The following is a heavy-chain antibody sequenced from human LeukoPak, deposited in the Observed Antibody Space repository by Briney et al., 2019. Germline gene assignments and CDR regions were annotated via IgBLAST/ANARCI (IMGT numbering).Heavy chain of an antibody. CDR3: VRRDNTGWNYFDH. V-gene: IGHV4-59*08. J-gene: IGHJ4*02. Sequence: SETLSLTCTVSGGSINSHYWSWIRQPPGKGLQWIGDIYYSERTNYNPSLRSRVTISVDTSKNQLSLKLTSVLAADTAMYYCVRRDNTGWNYFDHWGQGILVTISS. D-gene: IGHD6-19*01. CDR2: IYYSERT. CDR1: GGSINSHY.